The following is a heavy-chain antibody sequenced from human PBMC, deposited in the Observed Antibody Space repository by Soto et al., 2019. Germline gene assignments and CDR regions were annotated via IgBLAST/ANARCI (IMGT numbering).Heavy chain of an antibody. Sequence: QVQLVESVGGVLQPGTSMRLSCTAAGFRFSTYGMHWVRQAPGKGLERVAVISNDGRDRYYGDSVRGLLTISRDNSENSVYQEMSSLSPEDTAVHYLEKYVYNTGGYRPFDPGGQGTLVMVSS. D-gene: IGHD2-8*02. CDR3: EKYVYNTGGYRPFDP. CDR1: GFRFSTYG. V-gene: IGHV3-30*03. J-gene: IGHJ5*02. CDR2: ISNDGRDR.